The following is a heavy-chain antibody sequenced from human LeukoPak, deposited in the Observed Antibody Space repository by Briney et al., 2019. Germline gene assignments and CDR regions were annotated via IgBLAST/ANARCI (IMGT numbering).Heavy chain of an antibody. CDR2: ISGSGGST. Sequence: GGSLRLSCAASGFTFSSYAMSRVRQAPGKGLEWVSAISGSGGSTYYADSVKGRFTISRDNSKNTLYLQMNSLRAEDTAVYYCAKATDYGDYFDYWGQGTLVTVSS. CDR3: AKATDYGDYFDY. CDR1: GFTFSSYA. V-gene: IGHV3-23*01. D-gene: IGHD4-17*01. J-gene: IGHJ4*02.